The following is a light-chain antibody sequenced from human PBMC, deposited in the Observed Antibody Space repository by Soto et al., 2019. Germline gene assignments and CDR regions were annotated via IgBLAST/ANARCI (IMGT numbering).Light chain of an antibody. V-gene: IGKV3-15*01. J-gene: IGKJ1*01. CDR1: QSVSSN. Sequence: EIVMTQSPATLSGSPGERATRSCRASQSVSSNLAWYQQKPGQAPRLLIYGASTRATGIPARISGSGSGTEFTLTISSLRSEDFAVYFCQQYYNWPRTFGQGTKVDI. CDR2: GAS. CDR3: QQYYNWPRT.